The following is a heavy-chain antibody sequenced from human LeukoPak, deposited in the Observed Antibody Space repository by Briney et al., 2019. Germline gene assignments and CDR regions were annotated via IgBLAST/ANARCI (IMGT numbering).Heavy chain of an antibody. V-gene: IGHV3-7*01. D-gene: IGHD3-16*01. CDR1: GLTFSNYW. CDR2: IKEDGTTI. CDR3: DRVVDYAWFDP. Sequence: PGGSLTLSCTASGLTFSNYWMGWVRQAPGKGLEWVANIKEDGTTIYYVDSVKGRFTISRDNAKNSLYLQMNSVRDEDTAVYYCDRVVDYAWFDPWGQGTLVAVSS. J-gene: IGHJ5*02.